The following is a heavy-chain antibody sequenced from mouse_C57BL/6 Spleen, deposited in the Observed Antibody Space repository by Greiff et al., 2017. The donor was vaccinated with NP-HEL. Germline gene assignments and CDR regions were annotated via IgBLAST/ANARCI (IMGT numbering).Heavy chain of an antibody. V-gene: IGHV1-26*01. CDR1: GYTFTDYY. D-gene: IGHD2-3*01. CDR2: INPNNGGT. CDR3: ARGNDGYYEDAMDY. J-gene: IGHJ4*01. Sequence: VQLQQSGPELVKPGASVKISCKASGYTFTDYYMNWVKQSHGKSLEWIGDINPNNGGTSYNQKFKGKATLTVDKSSSTAYMELRSLTSEDSAVYYCARGNDGYYEDAMDYWGQGTSVTVSS.